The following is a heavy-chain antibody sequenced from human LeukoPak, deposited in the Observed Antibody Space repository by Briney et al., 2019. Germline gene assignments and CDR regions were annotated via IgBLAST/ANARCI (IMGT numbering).Heavy chain of an antibody. CDR3: AKRSTQYSGSYFDAFDA. Sequence: GGSLRLSCVASGFIFSTYGMHWVRQAPGKGLEWVAVIWCDGSDKDYADSVKGRFTISRDNSKNTVFLQINSLKAEDTAVYYCAKRSTQYSGSYFDAFDAWGQGTMVIVSS. CDR1: GFIFSTYG. J-gene: IGHJ3*01. CDR2: IWCDGSDK. V-gene: IGHV3-33*06. D-gene: IGHD1-26*01.